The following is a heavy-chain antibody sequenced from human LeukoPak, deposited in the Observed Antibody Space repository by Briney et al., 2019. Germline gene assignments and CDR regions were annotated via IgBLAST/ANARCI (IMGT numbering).Heavy chain of an antibody. Sequence: PGGSLRLSCAASGFTFSSYAMSWVRQAPGKGLEWVGNIKEDGSERHYVDSVKGRFTISRDNAENSLYLQMSSLRVEDTAVYYCARYTVPFCGGDCYSQFLDYWGQGALVTVSP. CDR1: GFTFSSYA. CDR2: IKEDGSER. CDR3: ARYTVPFCGGDCYSQFLDY. V-gene: IGHV3-7*01. J-gene: IGHJ4*02. D-gene: IGHD2-21*01.